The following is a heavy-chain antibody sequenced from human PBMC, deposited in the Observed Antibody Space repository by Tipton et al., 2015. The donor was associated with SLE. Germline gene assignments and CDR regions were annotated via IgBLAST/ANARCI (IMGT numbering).Heavy chain of an antibody. Sequence: TLSLTCTVSGGSISNHYWSWIRQPPGKGLEWIGYMYFSGKAHYNPSLKSRVTISIDTSKNQFSLKLSAVTAGDSAIYDCARYCNGGNCYTTFDSWDQGTLVTVSS. J-gene: IGHJ4*02. V-gene: IGHV4-59*11. D-gene: IGHD2-15*01. CDR2: MYFSGKA. CDR3: ARYCNGGNCYTTFDS. CDR1: GGSISNHY.